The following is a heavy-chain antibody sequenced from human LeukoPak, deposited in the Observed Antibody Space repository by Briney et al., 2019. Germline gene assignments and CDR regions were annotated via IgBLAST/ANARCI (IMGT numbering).Heavy chain of an antibody. J-gene: IGHJ4*02. CDR3: AKGVVAVAGSGLDY. Sequence: GGSLRLSCAASGFTFNSYAMHWVRQAPGKGLEWVAVISYDGSNKYYADSVKGRFTISRDNSKNTLYLQMNSLRAEDTAVYYCAKGVVAVAGSGLDYWGQGTLVTVSS. CDR1: GFTFNSYA. CDR2: ISYDGSNK. V-gene: IGHV3-30*04. D-gene: IGHD6-19*01.